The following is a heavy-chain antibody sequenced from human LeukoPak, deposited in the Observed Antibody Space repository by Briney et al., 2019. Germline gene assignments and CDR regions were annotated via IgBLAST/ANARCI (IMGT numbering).Heavy chain of an antibody. CDR1: GFAFSDYY. J-gene: IGHJ4*02. CDR3: ARDVGYCGGDCYPYYFDY. D-gene: IGHD2-21*02. V-gene: IGHV3-11*01. Sequence: GGSLRLSCAASGFAFSDYYMSWIRQAPGKGLEWVSYISSSGSTIYYADSVKGRFTISRDNAKNSLYLQMNSLRAEDTAVYYCARDVGYCGGDCYPYYFDYWGQGTLVTVSS. CDR2: ISSSGSTI.